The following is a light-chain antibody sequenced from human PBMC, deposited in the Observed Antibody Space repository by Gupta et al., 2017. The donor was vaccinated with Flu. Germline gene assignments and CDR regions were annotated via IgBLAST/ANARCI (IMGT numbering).Light chain of an antibody. V-gene: IGKV3-20*01. CDR1: QSVSSSY. J-gene: IGKJ1*01. CDR2: SAS. CDR3: QQYGSSSWT. Sequence: ERATLSCRASQSVSSSYLAWYQQKPGQAPRLLIYSASSRATGIPDRFSGSGSGTDFTLTISRLEPEDFAVYYCQQYGSSSWTFGQGTKVEIK.